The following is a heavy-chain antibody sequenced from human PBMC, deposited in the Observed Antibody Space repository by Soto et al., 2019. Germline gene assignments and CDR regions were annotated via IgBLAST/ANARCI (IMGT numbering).Heavy chain of an antibody. CDR1: GFTFSSYA. D-gene: IGHD3-22*01. Sequence: GGSLRLCCAASGFTFSSYAMSWVRQAPGKGLEWVSAISGSGGSTYYADSVKGRFTISRDNSKNTLYLQMNSLRAEDTAVYYCAKGSHYYDSSGFDYWGQGTLVTVYS. V-gene: IGHV3-23*01. CDR2: ISGSGGST. J-gene: IGHJ4*02. CDR3: AKGSHYYDSSGFDY.